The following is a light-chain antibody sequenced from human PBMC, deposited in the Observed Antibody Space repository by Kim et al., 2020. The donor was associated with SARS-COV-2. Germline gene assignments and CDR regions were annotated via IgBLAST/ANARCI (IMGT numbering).Light chain of an antibody. CDR2: KVS. CDR3: QQYTSYPWT. CDR1: YSVASW. V-gene: IGKV1-5*03. J-gene: IGKJ1*01. Sequence: ASIGDTVTITCRARYSVASWLAWYRQKSGKAPELLIYKVSTLETGVPSRFSGSGYGTEFTLTISSLQPDDFESYYCQQYTSYPWTFGQGTKVDIK.